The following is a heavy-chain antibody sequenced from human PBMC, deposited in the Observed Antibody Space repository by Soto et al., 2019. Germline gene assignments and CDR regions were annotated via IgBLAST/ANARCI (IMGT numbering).Heavy chain of an antibody. CDR2: IYPGDSDT. V-gene: IGHV5-51*01. J-gene: IGHJ4*02. D-gene: IGHD6-6*01. CDR3: ARETSSGVLRYFDY. Sequence: GASLKISCQGSGYTFSNHWIGWVRQMPGKGLEWMGIIYPGDSDTRYNPSFQGQVTISADKSITTAYLQWSSLRASDTAMYYCARETSSGVLRYFDYWGQGTPVTVSS. CDR1: GYTFSNHW.